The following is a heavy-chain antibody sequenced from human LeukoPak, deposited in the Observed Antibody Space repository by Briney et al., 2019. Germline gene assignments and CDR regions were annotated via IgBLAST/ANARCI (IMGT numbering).Heavy chain of an antibody. Sequence: GGSLRLSCAASGFTVSTNYMSWVRQAPGKGLEWVSIIYSGGSTYYADSVKGRFTISRDNSKNTLYPQVYSLRAEDTALYYCARRGDGGRSFDYWGQGTLVTVSS. CDR2: IYSGGST. CDR1: GFTVSTNY. J-gene: IGHJ4*02. D-gene: IGHD4-23*01. V-gene: IGHV3-53*01. CDR3: ARRGDGGRSFDY.